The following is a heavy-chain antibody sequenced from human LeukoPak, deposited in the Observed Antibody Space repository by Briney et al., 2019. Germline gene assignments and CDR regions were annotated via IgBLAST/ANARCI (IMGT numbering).Heavy chain of an antibody. J-gene: IGHJ4*02. CDR2: IYYSGST. V-gene: IGHV4-59*01. D-gene: IGHD6-19*01. CDR1: GGSISSYY. CDR3: ARLWYSSGWDPYFDY. Sequence: SETLSLTCTVSGGSISSYYWSWIRQPPGKGLERIGYIYYSGSTNYNPSLKSRVTISVDTSKNQFSLKLSSVTAADTAVYYCARLWYSSGWDPYFDYWGQGTLVTVSS.